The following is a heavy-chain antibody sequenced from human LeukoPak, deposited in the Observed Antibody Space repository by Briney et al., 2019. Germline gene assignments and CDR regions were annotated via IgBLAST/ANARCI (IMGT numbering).Heavy chain of an antibody. CDR3: ARGRLTRLYYYYYGMDV. V-gene: IGHV4-34*01. CDR2: INHSGST. Sequence: PGGSLRLSCAASGFTFSSYAMSWVRQAPGKGLEWIGEINHSGSTNYNPSLKSRVTISVDTSKNQFSLKLSSVTAADTAVYYCARGRLTRLYYYYYGMDVWGQGTTVTVSS. J-gene: IGHJ6*02. CDR1: GFTFSSYA. D-gene: IGHD4/OR15-4a*01.